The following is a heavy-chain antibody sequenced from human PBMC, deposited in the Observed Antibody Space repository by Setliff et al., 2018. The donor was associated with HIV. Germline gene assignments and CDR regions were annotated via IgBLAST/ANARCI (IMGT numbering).Heavy chain of an antibody. CDR3: ARDIGITTTGKGWFEP. D-gene: IGHD1-1*01. J-gene: IGHJ5*02. CDR1: GESFSTYF. V-gene: IGHV4-34*01. CDR2: INHSGNT. Sequence: PSETLSLTCAVYGESFSTYFWNWIRQPPGKGLEWIGQINHSGNTNYNPSLKSRVTISMGTSRNQFSLKLRSVTAADTAVYYCARDIGITTTGKGWFEPWGQGTQVTVSS.